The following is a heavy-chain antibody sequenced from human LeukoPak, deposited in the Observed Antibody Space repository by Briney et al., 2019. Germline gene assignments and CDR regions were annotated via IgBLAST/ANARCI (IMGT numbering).Heavy chain of an antibody. D-gene: IGHD6-19*01. Sequence: SETVSLTCTVSGASVSNNNYYWGWIRQSPGKGLDWIGEINHSGSTNYNPSLKSRVTISVDTSKNQFSLKLSSVTAADTAVYYCARHGSGWYNKPYFDFWGQGTLVTVSS. J-gene: IGHJ4*02. V-gene: IGHV4-39*01. CDR1: GASVSNNNYY. CDR3: ARHGSGWYNKPYFDF. CDR2: INHSGST.